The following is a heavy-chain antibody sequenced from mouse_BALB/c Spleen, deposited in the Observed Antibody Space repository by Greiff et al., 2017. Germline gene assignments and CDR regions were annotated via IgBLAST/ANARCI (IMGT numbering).Heavy chain of an antibody. CDR1: GYSITSGYY. V-gene: IGHV3-6*02. CDR2: ISYDGSN. CDR3: ARAGDYYGSSNYFDY. J-gene: IGHJ2*01. Sequence: EVKLMESGPGLVKPSQSLSLTCSVTGYSITSGYYWNWIRQFPGNKLEWMGYISYDGSNNYNPSLKNRISITRDTSKNQFFLKLNSVTTEDTATYYCARAGDYYGSSNYFDYWGQGTTLTVSS. D-gene: IGHD1-1*01.